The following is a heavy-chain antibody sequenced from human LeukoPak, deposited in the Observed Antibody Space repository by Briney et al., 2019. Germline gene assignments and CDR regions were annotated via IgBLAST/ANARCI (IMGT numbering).Heavy chain of an antibody. CDR2: ISSSSTI. J-gene: IGHJ5*02. D-gene: IGHD3-3*01. CDR1: GFTFSSYS. Sequence: GGSLRLSCAASGFTFSSYSMNWVRQAPGKGLEWVSYISSSSTIYYADSVKGRFTISGDNAKNSLYLQMNSLRAEDTAVYYCARATDYDFWSGYTYNWFDPWGQGTLVTVSS. V-gene: IGHV3-48*01. CDR3: ARATDYDFWSGYTYNWFDP.